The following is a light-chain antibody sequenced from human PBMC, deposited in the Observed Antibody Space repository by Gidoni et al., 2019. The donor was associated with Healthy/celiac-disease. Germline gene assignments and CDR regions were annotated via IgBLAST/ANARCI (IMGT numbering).Light chain of an antibody. J-gene: IGKJ5*01. CDR1: QSVLYSSNNKNY. CDR3: QQYYRTPIT. CDR2: WAS. V-gene: IGKV4-1*01. Sequence: DIVMTQSPDSLTVSLGERATINCKSSQSVLYSSNNKNYLAWYQQKPGQPPKLLIYWASTRESGVPDRFIGSGSGTDFTLTISSLQAEDVAVYYCQQYYRTPITFXQXTRLEIK.